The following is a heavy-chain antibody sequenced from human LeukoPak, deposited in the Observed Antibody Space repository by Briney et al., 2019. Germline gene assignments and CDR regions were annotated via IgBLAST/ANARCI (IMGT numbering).Heavy chain of an antibody. J-gene: IGHJ5*02. D-gene: IGHD1-14*01. V-gene: IGHV3-53*01. Sequence: PGGSLRLSCAASGFTVSSNYMSWVRQAPGKGLEWVSVIYSGGSTYYADSVKGRFTISRDNSKNTLYLQMNSLRAEDTAVYYCARVIWIGRKYNWFDPWGQGTLVTVSS. CDR1: GFTVSSNY. CDR3: ARVIWIGRKYNWFDP. CDR2: IYSGGST.